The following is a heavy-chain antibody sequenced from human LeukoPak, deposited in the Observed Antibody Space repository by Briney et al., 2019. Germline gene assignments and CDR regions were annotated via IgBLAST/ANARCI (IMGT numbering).Heavy chain of an antibody. Sequence: SETLSLTCAVYGGSFSGYYWIWIRQPPGKGLEWIGEINHSGSTNYNPSLKSRVTISVDTSKNQFSLKLSSVTAADTAVYYCARDGGRGYSSGWYIRSNAFDIWGQGTMVTVSS. CDR2: INHSGST. D-gene: IGHD6-19*01. V-gene: IGHV4-34*01. CDR1: GGSFSGYY. CDR3: ARDGGRGYSSGWYIRSNAFDI. J-gene: IGHJ3*02.